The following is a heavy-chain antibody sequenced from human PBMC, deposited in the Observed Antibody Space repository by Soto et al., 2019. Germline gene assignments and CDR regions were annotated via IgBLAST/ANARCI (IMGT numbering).Heavy chain of an antibody. V-gene: IGHV3-21*06. D-gene: IGHD3-10*01. CDR2: ISSSSSYT. CDR1: GFTFSSYS. J-gene: IGHJ4*02. Sequence: EVQLVESGGGLVKPGGSLRLSCAAPGFTFSSYSMNWVRQAPGKGLEWVSSISSSSSYTYYADSVKGRFTISRDNAKNSLYLQMNSLRAEDTAVYYCAREGSGSYCFDYWGQGTLVTVSS. CDR3: AREGSGSYCFDY.